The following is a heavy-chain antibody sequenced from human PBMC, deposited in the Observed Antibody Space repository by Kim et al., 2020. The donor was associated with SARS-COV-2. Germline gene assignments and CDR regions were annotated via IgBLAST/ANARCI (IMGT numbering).Heavy chain of an antibody. CDR1: GGSISSRHYY. CDR3: ARDPSGMSGVDY. Sequence: SETLSLTCTVSGGSISSRHYYWSWIRQSPGKGLEWIGYIFHSGTTYYNPSLKSRVTISVDTSKNQFSLKLTSVTAADTAIYFCARDPSGMSGVDYGGQG. V-gene: IGHV4-30-4*01. D-gene: IGHD3-10*01. CDR2: IFHSGTT. J-gene: IGHJ4*02.